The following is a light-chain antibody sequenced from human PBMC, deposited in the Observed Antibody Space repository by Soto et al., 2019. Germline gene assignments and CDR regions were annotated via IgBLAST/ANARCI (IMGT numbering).Light chain of an antibody. CDR1: QGIRDA. Sequence: DIQMTQSPSSLSASVGDRVTITCRASQGIRDALGWYQQKPGKVPKRLIYSASSLQNGVPSRFSGSGSDTVFTLTSSSLQHEDFATYFCLQHSDYPFTFGQGTRLEI. J-gene: IGKJ2*01. V-gene: IGKV1-17*01. CDR2: SAS. CDR3: LQHSDYPFT.